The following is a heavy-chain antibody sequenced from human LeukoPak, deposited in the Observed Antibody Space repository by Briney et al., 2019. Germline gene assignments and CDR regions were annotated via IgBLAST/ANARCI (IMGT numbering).Heavy chain of an antibody. Sequence: GASVKVSCKASGYTFTSYGISWVRQAPGQGLEWMGWISAYNGNTNYAQKLQGRVTLTTDTSTYTAYMELRSLRSDDTAVYYCAREGSNGTTGTVDYWGQGTLVTVSS. D-gene: IGHD1-1*01. J-gene: IGHJ4*02. CDR3: AREGSNGTTGTVDY. CDR1: GYTFTSYG. CDR2: ISAYNGNT. V-gene: IGHV1-18*01.